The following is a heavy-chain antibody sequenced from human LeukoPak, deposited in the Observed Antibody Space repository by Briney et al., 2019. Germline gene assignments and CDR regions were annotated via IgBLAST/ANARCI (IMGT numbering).Heavy chain of an antibody. Sequence: SETLSLTCAVSGGSMSSTNYSWGWIRQPPGKGLEWIGSIYYSGSTYNNPSLKSRVSIFVDTSKNQFSLKMSSVTAADTAVYYCARRQSRSYFDLWGQGNLVTVSS. J-gene: IGHJ5*02. V-gene: IGHV4-39*01. CDR1: GGSMSSTNYS. CDR2: IYYSGST. CDR3: ARRQSRSYFDL. D-gene: IGHD3-10*01.